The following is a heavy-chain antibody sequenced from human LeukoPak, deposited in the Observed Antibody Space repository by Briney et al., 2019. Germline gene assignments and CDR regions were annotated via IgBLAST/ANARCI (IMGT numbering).Heavy chain of an antibody. V-gene: IGHV1-3*03. CDR1: GYTFTNYA. Sequence: ASVKVSCKASGYTFTNYAIHWVRQAPGQRLEWMGWINAGNGNTKYSQEFQGRVTITADESTSTAYMELSSLRSEDTAVYYCASYGDYALPYYYYYMDVWGKGTTVTISS. CDR2: INAGNGNT. CDR3: ASYGDYALPYYYYYMDV. J-gene: IGHJ6*03. D-gene: IGHD4-17*01.